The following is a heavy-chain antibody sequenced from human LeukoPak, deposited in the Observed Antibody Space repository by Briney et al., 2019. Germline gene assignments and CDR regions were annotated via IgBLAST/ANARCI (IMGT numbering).Heavy chain of an antibody. V-gene: IGHV1-2*02. J-gene: IGHJ4*03. CDR1: GYTFTGYY. D-gene: IGHD6-6*01. CDR2: INPNNGDR. Sequence: AAVKLSLTSSGYTFTGYYMHLERQTPGQGLELMGWINPNNGDRNYAEYSQGRVTITRDTSISTAYMDLRRLRSDDTAVYYCARDYSSSSGYFDYWGQGTPVTVSS. CDR3: ARDYSSSSGYFDY.